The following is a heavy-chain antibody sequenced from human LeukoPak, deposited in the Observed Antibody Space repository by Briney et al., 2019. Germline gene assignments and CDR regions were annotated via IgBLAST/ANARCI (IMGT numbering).Heavy chain of an antibody. D-gene: IGHD3-22*01. CDR3: ARDLELVYYDSSGYDY. CDR2: INSDGSNT. V-gene: IGHV3-74*01. Sequence: HTGGSLRLSCAASGFTFSSYWMHWVRHVPGKGLVWVSRINSDGSNTRYADSVKGRFTISRGNAKNTLYLQMNSLRAEDTAVYYCARDLELVYYDSSGYDYWGQGTLVIVSS. CDR1: GFTFSSYW. J-gene: IGHJ4*02.